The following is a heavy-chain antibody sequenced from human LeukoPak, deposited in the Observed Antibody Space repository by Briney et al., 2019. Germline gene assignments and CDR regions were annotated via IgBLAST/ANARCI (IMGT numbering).Heavy chain of an antibody. V-gene: IGHV3-21*01. Sequence: GGSLRLSCAASGFTFRTYSMNWVRQAPEKGLEWVSSISSTSTYIYYADSVKGRFTISRDNAKNSLYLQMNSLRAEDTAVYYCARDGPYSYDFDYWGQGTLVTVSS. CDR1: GFTFRTYS. J-gene: IGHJ4*02. CDR3: ARDGPYSYDFDY. CDR2: ISSTSTYI. D-gene: IGHD5-18*01.